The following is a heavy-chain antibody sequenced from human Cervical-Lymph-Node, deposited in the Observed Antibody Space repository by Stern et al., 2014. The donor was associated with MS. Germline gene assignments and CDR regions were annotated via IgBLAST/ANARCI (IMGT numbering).Heavy chain of an antibody. CDR3: AKRTPDSGYDFYYYYGMDV. Sequence: MQLVQSGGGLVQPGGSLRLSCAASGFTFSSYAMSWVRQAPGKGLEWVSAISGSGGSTYYADSVKGRFTISRDNSKNTLYLQMNSLRAEDTAVYYCAKRTPDSGYDFYYYYGMDVWGQGTTVTVPS. V-gene: IGHV3-23*04. CDR1: GFTFSSYA. D-gene: IGHD5-12*01. J-gene: IGHJ6*02. CDR2: ISGSGGST.